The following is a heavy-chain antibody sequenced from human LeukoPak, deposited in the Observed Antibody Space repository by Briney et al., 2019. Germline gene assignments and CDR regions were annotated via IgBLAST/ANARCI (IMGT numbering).Heavy chain of an antibody. CDR3: ARGFDRETYYFDY. CDR2: IYYSGST. J-gene: IGHJ4*02. CDR1: GCSVSSGSYY. D-gene: IGHD3-9*01. V-gene: IGHV4-61*01. Sequence: SETLSLTCTVSGCSVSSGSYYWSWLRQPPGKGLEWIGYIYYSGSTNYNPSLKSRVTISADTSKNQFSLKLSSVTSADTAVYYCARGFDRETYYFDYWGQGTLVTVSS.